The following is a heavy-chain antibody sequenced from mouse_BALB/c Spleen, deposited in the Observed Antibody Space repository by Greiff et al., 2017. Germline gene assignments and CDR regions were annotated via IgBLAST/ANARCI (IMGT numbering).Heavy chain of an antibody. D-gene: IGHD2-1*01. CDR3: APYGKDYAMDY. Sequence: QVQLKQSGAELVRPGTSVKMSCKAAGYTFTNYWIGWVKQRPGHGLEWIGDIYPGGGYTNYNEKFKGKATLTADTSSSTAYMQLSSLTSEDAAIYDCAPYGKDYAMDYWGQGTSVTVSS. CDR2: IYPGGGYT. CDR1: GYTFTNYW. V-gene: IGHV1-63*02. J-gene: IGHJ4*01.